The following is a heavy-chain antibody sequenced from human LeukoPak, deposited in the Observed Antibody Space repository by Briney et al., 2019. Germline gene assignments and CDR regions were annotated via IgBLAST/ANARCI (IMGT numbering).Heavy chain of an antibody. CDR1: GYRFTGYY. D-gene: IGHD4-11*01. CDR3: AREGYSSY. J-gene: IGHJ4*02. V-gene: IGHV1-2*02. Sequence: ASGKVSCKAAGYRFTGYYIHWWRQAPGQRLEWMGWVKPNIGGTTYAQKFQGRVTMTRDTSISTAYMELSRLRSDDTTVYSCAREGYSSYWGQGPLVTVSS. CDR2: VKPNIGGT.